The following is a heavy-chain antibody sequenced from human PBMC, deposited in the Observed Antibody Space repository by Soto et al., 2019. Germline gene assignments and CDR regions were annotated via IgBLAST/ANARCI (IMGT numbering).Heavy chain of an antibody. CDR2: IITIFGTA. D-gene: IGHD3-3*01. CDR3: ATVLHTYDFWSVYYYGYFNS. Sequence: SVKVSCKASGGTFSRYAISWVRQAPGQGLEWMGGIITIFGTANYGRKFQGRVTINADEYTRKAYMELSSQRSEDRGVYYCATVLHTYDFWSVYYYGYFNSWGQRTLLTVSS. V-gene: IGHV1-69*13. CDR1: GGTFSRYA. J-gene: IGHJ4*02.